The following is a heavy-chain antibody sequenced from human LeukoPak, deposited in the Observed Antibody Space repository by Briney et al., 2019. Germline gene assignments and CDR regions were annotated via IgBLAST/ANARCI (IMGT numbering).Heavy chain of an antibody. CDR2: ISAYNGNK. CDR1: GYTFSRYG. D-gene: IGHD3-22*01. Sequence: ASVKVSCKASGYTFSRYGISWVRQAPGQGLEWMGWISAYNGNKNNAQKLQGRVGMTTDTSTSTAYMELRSLRYDDTAVYYCARDQGGSGYPGPFDYWGQGTLVTVSS. CDR3: ARDQGGSGYPGPFDY. J-gene: IGHJ4*02. V-gene: IGHV1-18*01.